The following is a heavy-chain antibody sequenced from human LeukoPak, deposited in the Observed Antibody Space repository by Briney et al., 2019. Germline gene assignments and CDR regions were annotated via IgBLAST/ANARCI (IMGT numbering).Heavy chain of an antibody. CDR1: GYTFTSYY. D-gene: IGHD3-22*01. CDR2: IYPGGGST. Sequence: ASVKVSCKASGYTFTSYYIHWVRQAPGQGLEWMGIIYPGGGSTSYAQKFQGRVTMTRDMSTSTVYMELSSLRSEDTAVYYCARGSYDSSGPNLFDPWGQGTLVTVSS. CDR3: ARGSYDSSGPNLFDP. J-gene: IGHJ5*02. V-gene: IGHV1-46*01.